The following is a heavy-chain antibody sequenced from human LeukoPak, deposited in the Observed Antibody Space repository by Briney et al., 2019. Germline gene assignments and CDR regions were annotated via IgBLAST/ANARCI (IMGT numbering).Heavy chain of an antibody. V-gene: IGHV4-34*01. Sequence: PSETLSLTCAVYGGSFSGYYWSWIRQPPGKGLEWIGEINHSGSTNYNPSLKSRVTISVDTSKNQFSLKLSSVTAADTAVYYCGSADCTNGVCYRGPLDYWGQGTLVTVSS. D-gene: IGHD2-8*01. J-gene: IGHJ4*02. CDR3: GSADCTNGVCYRGPLDY. CDR1: GGSFSGYY. CDR2: INHSGST.